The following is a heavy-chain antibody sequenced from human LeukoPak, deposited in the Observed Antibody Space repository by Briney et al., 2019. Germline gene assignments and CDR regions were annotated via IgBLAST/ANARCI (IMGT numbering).Heavy chain of an antibody. V-gene: IGHV1-8*01. CDR1: GYTFTSYD. Sequence: ASVKVSCKASGYTFTSYDINWVRQATGQGLEWMGWMNPNSGNIGYAQKFQGRVTMTRNTSISTAYMELSNLRSEDTAVYYCARDLTIFGVALGYWGQGTLVTASS. CDR3: ARDLTIFGVALGY. CDR2: MNPNSGNI. J-gene: IGHJ4*02. D-gene: IGHD3-3*01.